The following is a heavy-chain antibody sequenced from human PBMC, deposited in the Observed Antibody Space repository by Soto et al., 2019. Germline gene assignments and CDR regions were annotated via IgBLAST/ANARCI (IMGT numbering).Heavy chain of an antibody. V-gene: IGHV1-69*13. CDR3: ARDGYCTNGVCYNYYYYGMDV. D-gene: IGHD2-8*01. CDR2: IIPIFGTA. J-gene: IGHJ6*02. CDR1: GGTFSSYA. Sequence: GASVKVSCKASGGTFSSYAISWVRQAPGQGLEWMGGIIPIFGTANYAQKFQSRVTITADESTSTAYMELSSLRSEDTAVYYCARDGYCTNGVCYNYYYYGMDVWGQGTTVTVS.